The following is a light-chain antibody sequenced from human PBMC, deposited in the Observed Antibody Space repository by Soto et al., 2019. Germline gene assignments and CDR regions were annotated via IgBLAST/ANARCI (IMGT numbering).Light chain of an antibody. V-gene: IGKV1-5*01. CDR3: QQYNSYSWT. CDR2: DAS. J-gene: IGKJ1*01. Sequence: DIQMTQSPSTLSASVGDRVTITCRASQSISSWLAWYQQKPGKVPKLLIYDASSLESGVPSNFSGSGSGTEFTLTISSLQPDDFATYYCQQYNSYSWTFGQGTKVDIK. CDR1: QSISSW.